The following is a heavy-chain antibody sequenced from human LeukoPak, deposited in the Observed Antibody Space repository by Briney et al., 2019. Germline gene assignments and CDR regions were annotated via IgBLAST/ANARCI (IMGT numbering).Heavy chain of an antibody. J-gene: IGHJ4*02. CDR3: ARAYSSSWFFDY. V-gene: IGHV4-59*01. Sequence: SETLSLTCTVSGGSISSYYWSWVRQPPGKGLEWIGYIYYSGSTNYNPSLKSRVTISVDTSKNQFSLKLSSVTAADTAVYYCARAYSSSWFFDYWGQGTLVTVSS. CDR1: GGSISSYY. D-gene: IGHD6-13*01. CDR2: IYYSGST.